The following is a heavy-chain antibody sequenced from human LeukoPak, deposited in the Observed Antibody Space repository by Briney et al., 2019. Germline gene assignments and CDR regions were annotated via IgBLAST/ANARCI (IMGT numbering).Heavy chain of an antibody. CDR2: ISWNSGSI. Sequence: PGGSLRLSCAASGFTFHDYAMHWVQQAPGKGLKCVSRISWNSGSIGYADSVKGRFTISRDNAKNSLYLQMNSLRAEDTALYYCAKDTKDYYFYAFDIWGQGTMVTVSS. CDR3: AKDTKDYYFYAFDI. D-gene: IGHD2-21*02. V-gene: IGHV3-9*01. CDR1: GFTFHDYA. J-gene: IGHJ3*02.